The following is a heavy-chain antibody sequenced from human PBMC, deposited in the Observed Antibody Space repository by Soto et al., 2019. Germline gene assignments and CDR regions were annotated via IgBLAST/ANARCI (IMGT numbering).Heavy chain of an antibody. D-gene: IGHD1-7*01. CDR3: XXXXMLELQLGAFDI. V-gene: IGHV4-59*01. Sequence: QVQLQESGPGLVKPSETLSLTCTVSGGSISSYYWSWIRQPPGKGLEWIGYIYYSGSTNYNPSLKSRVTISVDTSKNQXXXKXSSVTAADXAXXXXXXXXMLELQLGAFDIWGQGTMVTVSS. J-gene: IGHJ3*02. CDR2: IYYSGST. CDR1: GGSISSYY.